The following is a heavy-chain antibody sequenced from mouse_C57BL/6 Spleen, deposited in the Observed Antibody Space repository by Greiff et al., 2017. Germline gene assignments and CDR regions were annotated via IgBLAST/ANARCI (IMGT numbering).Heavy chain of an antibody. CDR1: GYSITSGYY. Sequence: EVKLLESGPGLVKPSQSLSLTCSVTGYSITSGYYWNWIRQFPGNKLEWMGYISYDGSNNYNPSLKNRISITRDTSKNQFFLKLNSVTTEDTATYYCARGSPGGFDYWGQGTTLTVSS. V-gene: IGHV3-6*01. J-gene: IGHJ2*01. D-gene: IGHD1-1*01. CDR3: ARGSPGGFDY. CDR2: ISYDGSN.